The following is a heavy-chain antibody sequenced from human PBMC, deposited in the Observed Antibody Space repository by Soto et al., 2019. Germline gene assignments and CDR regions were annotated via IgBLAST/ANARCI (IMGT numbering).Heavy chain of an antibody. J-gene: IGHJ6*02. CDR3: ARAYSSTVTNRYYYGMDV. CDR1: GFTFSSYA. V-gene: IGHV3-30-3*01. Sequence: PGGSLRLSCAASGFTFSSYAMHWVRQAPGKGLEWVAVISYDGSNKYYADSVKGRFTISRDNSKNTLYLQMNSLRAEDTAVYYCARAYSSTVTNRYYYGMDVWGQGTTVTVSS. CDR2: ISYDGSNK. D-gene: IGHD4-4*01.